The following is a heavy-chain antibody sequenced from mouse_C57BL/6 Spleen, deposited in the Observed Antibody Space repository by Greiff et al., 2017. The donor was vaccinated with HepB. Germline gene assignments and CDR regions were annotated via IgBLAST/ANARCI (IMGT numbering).Heavy chain of an antibody. V-gene: IGHV7-3*01. CDR3: ARYEILQYYFDV. J-gene: IGHJ1*03. CDR1: GFTFTDYY. D-gene: IGHD1-1*01. Sequence: EVHLVESGGGLVQPGGSLSLSCAASGFTFTDYYMSWVRQPPGKALEWLGFIRNKANGYTTEYSASVKGRSTISRDNSQSILYLQMNALRAEDSATYYCARYEILQYYFDVWGTGTTVTVSS. CDR2: IRNKANGYTT.